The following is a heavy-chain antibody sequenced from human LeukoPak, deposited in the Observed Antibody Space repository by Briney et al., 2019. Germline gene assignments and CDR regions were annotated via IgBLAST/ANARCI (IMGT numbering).Heavy chain of an antibody. J-gene: IGHJ4*02. CDR2: ISSNSSTI. CDR1: GYSFSTYT. CDR3: ARARRYSSNWYNEY. Sequence: PGGSLRLSCAASGYSFSTYTMNWVRQAPGKGLDWVSYISSNSSTIYYAESVKGRFTMSRDKSNSSVYLHMNRLRDDDTAVYYCARARRYSSNWYNEYWGPGYLVTVSS. V-gene: IGHV3-48*02. D-gene: IGHD6-13*01.